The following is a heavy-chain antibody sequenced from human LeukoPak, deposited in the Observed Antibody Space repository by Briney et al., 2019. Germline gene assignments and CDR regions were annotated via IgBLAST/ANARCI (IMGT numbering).Heavy chain of an antibody. CDR3: VIDGPGGIEARKRYYGMDV. D-gene: IGHD6-6*01. Sequence: QPWGSLRLSCAASGCTFSSYWMSWVRQAPGKGLEWVASINQDGSEKYYVDSVKGGCTISKDNAKTALYLQLCSLRAEDAAAYYCVIDGPGGIEARKRYYGMDVWGQGTTVSVSS. CDR1: GCTFSSYW. J-gene: IGHJ6*02. CDR2: INQDGSEK. V-gene: IGHV3-7*05.